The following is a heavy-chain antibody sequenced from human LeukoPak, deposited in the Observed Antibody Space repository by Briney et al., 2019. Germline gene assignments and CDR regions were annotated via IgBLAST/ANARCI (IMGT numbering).Heavy chain of an antibody. Sequence: ASVKLSCKASGYTFTSYDISWVRQATGQGLEWMGWMNPNSGNTGYAQKFQGRVTMTRNTSISTAYMELSSLRSEDTAVYYCARGRRGRRGYSYGEKTFDYWGQGTLVTVSS. V-gene: IGHV1-8*01. CDR2: MNPNSGNT. CDR3: ARGRRGRRGYSYGEKTFDY. CDR1: GYTFTSYD. J-gene: IGHJ4*02. D-gene: IGHD5-18*01.